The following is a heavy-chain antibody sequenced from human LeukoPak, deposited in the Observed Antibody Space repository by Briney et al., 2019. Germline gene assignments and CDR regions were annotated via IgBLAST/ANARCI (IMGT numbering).Heavy chain of an antibody. CDR3: ARFHYGSGKAFDY. Sequence: ASVKVSCKASGYVFTDYYMHWVRQAPGQGLEWMGWINPNSGGTNYAQKFQGRVTMTRDTSISTAYMELSRLRSDDTAVYYCARFHYGSGKAFDYWGQGTLVTVSS. D-gene: IGHD3-10*01. V-gene: IGHV1-2*02. CDR1: GYVFTDYY. CDR2: INPNSGGT. J-gene: IGHJ4*02.